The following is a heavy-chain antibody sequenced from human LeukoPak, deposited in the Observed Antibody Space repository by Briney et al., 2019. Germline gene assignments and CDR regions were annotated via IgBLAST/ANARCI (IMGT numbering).Heavy chain of an antibody. CDR1: GYTFTSYG. Sequence: GASVKVSCKASGYTFTSYGISWVRQAPGQGLEWMGWISAYNGNTNYAQKLQGRVTMTTDTSTSTAYMELRSLRSDDTAVYYCARDPEYDHVWGSYRKLDYWGQGTLVTVSS. J-gene: IGHJ4*02. CDR2: ISAYNGNT. D-gene: IGHD3-16*02. CDR3: ARDPEYDHVWGSYRKLDY. V-gene: IGHV1-18*01.